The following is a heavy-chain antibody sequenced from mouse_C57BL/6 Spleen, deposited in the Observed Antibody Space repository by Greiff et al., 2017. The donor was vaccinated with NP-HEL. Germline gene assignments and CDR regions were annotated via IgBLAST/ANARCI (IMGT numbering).Heavy chain of an antibody. V-gene: IGHV7-3*01. CDR2: IRNKANGYTT. J-gene: IGHJ4*01. D-gene: IGHD1-1*02. CDR1: GGSGKGDD. Sequence: EVKLMESGGGLVQPGGGLSGEGGEAGGSGKGDDRVGGGGVGGRSLEWLGFIRNKANGYTTEYSASVKGRFTISRDNSQSILYLQMNAMRAEDSATYYCERYKDGRLGEEGGQG. CDR3: ERYKDGRLGEE.